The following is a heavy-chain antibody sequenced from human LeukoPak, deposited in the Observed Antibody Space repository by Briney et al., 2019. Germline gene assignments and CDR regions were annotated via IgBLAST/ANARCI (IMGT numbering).Heavy chain of an antibody. D-gene: IGHD3-16*01. V-gene: IGHV3-23*01. CDR1: GFTFSSYA. Sequence: GGSLRLSCAASGFTFSSYAMSWVRQAPGKGLEWVSAISGSGGSTYYADSVKGRFTISRDNSKNTLYLQMNSLRAEDTAVYYRAKCSGSYDYAWGSYRNDYWGQGTLVTVSS. CDR3: AKCSGSYDYAWGSYRNDY. CDR2: ISGSGGST. J-gene: IGHJ4*02.